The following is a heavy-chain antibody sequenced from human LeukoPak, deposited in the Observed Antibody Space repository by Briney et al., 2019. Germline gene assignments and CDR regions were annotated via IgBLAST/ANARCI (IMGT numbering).Heavy chain of an antibody. Sequence: RGSLRLSCAASGFTFSSYGMHWVRQAPGKGLEWVAVISYDGSNKYYADSVKGRFTISRDNSKNTLYLQMNSLRAEDTAVYYCAKDFLTGPTVSWFDPWGQGTLVTVSS. D-gene: IGHD4-17*01. V-gene: IGHV3-30*18. CDR2: ISYDGSNK. J-gene: IGHJ5*02. CDR1: GFTFSSYG. CDR3: AKDFLTGPTVSWFDP.